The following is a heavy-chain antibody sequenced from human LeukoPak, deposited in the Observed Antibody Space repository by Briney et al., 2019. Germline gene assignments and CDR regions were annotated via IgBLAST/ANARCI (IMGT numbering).Heavy chain of an antibody. D-gene: IGHD2-15*01. CDR2: MNPNSGNT. Sequence: APVKVSCKASGYAFTSYDINWVRQATGQGLEWMGYMNPNSGNTVSAQKFQGRVTMTRDTSISTAYMELSSLRSEDTAVYYCATELRHQDYWGQGTLVTVSS. V-gene: IGHV1-8*01. CDR3: ATELRHQDY. J-gene: IGHJ4*02. CDR1: GYAFTSYD.